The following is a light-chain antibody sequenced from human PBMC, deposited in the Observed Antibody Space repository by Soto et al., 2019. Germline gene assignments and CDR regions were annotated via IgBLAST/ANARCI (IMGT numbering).Light chain of an antibody. CDR1: SSDVGGYNY. J-gene: IGLJ2*01. V-gene: IGLV2-8*01. CDR2: EVT. CDR3: SSYAGSNNVI. Sequence: QSVLTQPPSASGSPGQSVAISCSGTSSDVGGYNYVSWYQQHPGKAPKLMLYEVTKRPSGVPARFSGSKSGNTASLTVSGLQAEDEADYYCSSYAGSNNVIFGGGTKLTVL.